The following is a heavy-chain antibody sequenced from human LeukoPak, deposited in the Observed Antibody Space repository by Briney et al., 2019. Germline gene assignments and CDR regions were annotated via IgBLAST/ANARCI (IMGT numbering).Heavy chain of an antibody. J-gene: IGHJ6*02. CDR3: ARARYSSSSRYYYYGMDV. CDR2: TYYRSKWYN. D-gene: IGHD6-6*01. Sequence: SQTLSLTCAISGDGVSSNSAAWNWIRQSPSRGLEWLGRTYYRSKWYNDYAVSVKSRITINPDTSKNQFSLQLNSVTPEDTAVYYCARARYSSSSRYYYYGMDVWGQGTTVTVSS. V-gene: IGHV6-1*01. CDR1: GDGVSSNSAA.